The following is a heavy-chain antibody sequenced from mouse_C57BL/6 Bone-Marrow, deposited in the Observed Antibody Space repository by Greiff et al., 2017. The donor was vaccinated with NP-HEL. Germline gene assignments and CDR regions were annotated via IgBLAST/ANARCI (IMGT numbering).Heavy chain of an antibody. J-gene: IGHJ3*01. CDR3: ARSAWFAY. CDR1: GYTFTSYW. CDR2: IHPHSGST. V-gene: IGHV1-64*01. Sequence: VQLQQSGAELVKPGASVKLSCKASGYTFTSYWMHWVTQRPGQGLEWIGMIHPHSGSTNYNEKFKSKATLTVDKSSSTAYMQLSSLTSEDSAVYYCARSAWFAYWGQGTLVTVSA.